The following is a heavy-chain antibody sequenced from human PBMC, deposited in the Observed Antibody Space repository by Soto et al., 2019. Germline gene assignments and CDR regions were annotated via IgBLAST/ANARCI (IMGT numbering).Heavy chain of an antibody. Sequence: EVQLVESGGGLIQPGGSLRLSCAASDFSVSTDYMSWVRQSPGKGLERVSVIYSGGSAYYADSVKGRFTLSRDNSKNTLYLQMNSLRAEDTAVYYCARNRRRGDWYFDLWGRGTLVTVSS. CDR3: ARNRRRGDWYFDL. CDR1: DFSVSTDY. CDR2: IYSGGSA. V-gene: IGHV3-53*01. J-gene: IGHJ2*01.